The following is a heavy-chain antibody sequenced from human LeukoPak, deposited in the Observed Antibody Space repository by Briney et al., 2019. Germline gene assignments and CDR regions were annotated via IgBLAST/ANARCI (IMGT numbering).Heavy chain of an antibody. J-gene: IGHJ4*02. Sequence: ASVKVSCKASVYTFTNFYIHWVRQAPGQGLEWMGWMNPNSGDTSYAREFQDRVTMTRDTSLSTAHMELSRLRSDDTAVYFCARRPINCIITNCYVDYWGQGTLVTVSS. CDR1: VYTFTNFY. CDR3: ARRPINCIITNCYVDY. D-gene: IGHD2-2*01. CDR2: MNPNSGDT. V-gene: IGHV1-2*02.